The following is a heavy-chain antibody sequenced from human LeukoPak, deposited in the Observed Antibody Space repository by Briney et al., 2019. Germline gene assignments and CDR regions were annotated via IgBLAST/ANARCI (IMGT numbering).Heavy chain of an antibody. CDR1: GYTFTSYG. CDR2: ISAYNGNT. D-gene: IGHD3-3*01. V-gene: IGHV1-18*01. CDR3: ARVRAIFGVVIIPLGLDP. J-gene: IGHJ5*02. Sequence: ASVKVSCKASGYTFTSYGISWVRQAPGQGLEWMGWISAYNGNTNYAQKLQGRVTMTTDTSTSTAYMELRSLRSDDTAVYYCARVRAIFGVVIIPLGLDPWGQGTLVIVSS.